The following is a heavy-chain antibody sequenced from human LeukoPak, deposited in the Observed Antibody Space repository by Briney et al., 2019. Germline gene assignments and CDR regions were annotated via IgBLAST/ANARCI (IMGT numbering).Heavy chain of an antibody. CDR2: ISYDGSNE. CDR1: GFTFSTYG. V-gene: IGHV3-30*03. D-gene: IGHD2-15*01. J-gene: IGHJ4*02. CDR3: AIGGSCYL. Sequence: PGRSLRLSCAASGFTFSTYGMHWVRQAPGKGLEWVAVISYDGSNEYYADSVKGRFTISRDNSKNTLYLQMSSLRAEDTAVYYCAIGGSCYLWGQGTLVTVSS.